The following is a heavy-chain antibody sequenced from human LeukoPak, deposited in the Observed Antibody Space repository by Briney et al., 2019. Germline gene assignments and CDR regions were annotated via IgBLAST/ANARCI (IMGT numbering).Heavy chain of an antibody. J-gene: IGHJ4*02. Sequence: ASVKVSCTASGYTFTGYYMHWVRQAPGQGLEWVGRINPNSGGTNYAQKFQGRVTMTRDTSISTAYMELNTLGSDDTAVYYCAREDGFCSSSSCYNDYWGQGTLVTVSS. CDR2: INPNSGGT. D-gene: IGHD2-2*02. CDR1: GYTFTGYY. V-gene: IGHV1-2*06. CDR3: AREDGFCSSSSCYNDY.